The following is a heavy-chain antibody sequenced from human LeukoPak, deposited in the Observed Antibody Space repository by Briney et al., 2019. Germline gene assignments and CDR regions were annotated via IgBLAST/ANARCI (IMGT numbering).Heavy chain of an antibody. CDR1: GGSISSSNW. CDR3: ARGPSYDFWSGYYNALDY. J-gene: IGHJ4*02. Sequence: SETLSLTCAVSGGSISSSNWWSWVRQPPGKGLEWIGEIYHGGSTNYNPSLKSRVTISVDKSKNQFSLKLSSVTAADTAVYYCARGPSYDFWSGYYNALDYWGQGTLVTVSS. D-gene: IGHD3-3*01. V-gene: IGHV4-4*02. CDR2: IYHGGST.